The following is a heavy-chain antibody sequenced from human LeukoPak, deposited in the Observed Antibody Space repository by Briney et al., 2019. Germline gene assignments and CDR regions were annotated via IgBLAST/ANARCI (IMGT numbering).Heavy chain of an antibody. CDR3: ARGSSWAYYFDY. D-gene: IGHD6-13*01. CDR2: IYTSGST. V-gene: IGHV4-4*07. CDR1: GGSISSYY. J-gene: IGHJ4*02. Sequence: SETLSLTCTVSGGSISSYYWSWIRQPAGKGLEWIGRIYTSGSTNYNPSLKSRVTMSVDTSKNQFSLQLSSVTAADPAVYYCARGSSWAYYFDYWGQGTLVTVSS.